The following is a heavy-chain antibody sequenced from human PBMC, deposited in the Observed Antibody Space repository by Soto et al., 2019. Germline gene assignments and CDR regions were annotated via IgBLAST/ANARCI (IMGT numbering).Heavy chain of an antibody. CDR1: GYTFTSYD. Sequence: GASVKVSCKASGYTFTSYDINWVRQATGQGLEWMGWMNPNSGNTGYAQKFQGRVTMTRNTPISTAYMELSSLRSEDTAVYYCARLERGPYVWGSYRYLYYYYYGMDVWGQGTTVTVSS. V-gene: IGHV1-8*01. D-gene: IGHD3-16*02. J-gene: IGHJ6*02. CDR2: MNPNSGNT. CDR3: ARLERGPYVWGSYRYLYYYYYGMDV.